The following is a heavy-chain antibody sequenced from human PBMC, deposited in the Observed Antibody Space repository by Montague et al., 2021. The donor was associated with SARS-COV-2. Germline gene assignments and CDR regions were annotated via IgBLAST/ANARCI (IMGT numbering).Heavy chain of an antibody. CDR2: IHPYGHT. D-gene: IGHD1-1*01. Sequence: SETLSLTCEVDSGPLSAYYWSWVRQPPGKGLEWIGEIHPYGHTSYNPSLMSRVTLSLGTSSNPFSLKLTSVTAADTAVYYYARGLDHNKEGDYWGQGILVIVSS. V-gene: IGHV4-34*01. J-gene: IGHJ4*02. CDR1: SGPLSAYY. CDR3: ARGLDHNKEGDY.